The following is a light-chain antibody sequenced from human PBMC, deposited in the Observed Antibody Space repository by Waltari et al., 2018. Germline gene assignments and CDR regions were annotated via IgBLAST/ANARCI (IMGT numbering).Light chain of an antibody. J-gene: IGLJ2*01. CDR2: EAN. Sequence: QSALTQPPSASGSPGQSVTISCTGTISDVGGYDYVSWYQQHPGKAPTVMIYEANKPPSVVPDLFSGSRSGSTASLTVFGLQADDDADYYCSSYAGSNTVVFGGGTKLTVL. CDR3: SSYAGSNTVV. CDR1: ISDVGGYDY. V-gene: IGLV2-8*01.